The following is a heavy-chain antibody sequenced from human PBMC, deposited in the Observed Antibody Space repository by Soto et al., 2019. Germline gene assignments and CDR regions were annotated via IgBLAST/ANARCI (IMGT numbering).Heavy chain of an antibody. CDR2: INPNSGGT. V-gene: IGHV1-2*02. J-gene: IGHJ2*01. Sequence: QVQLVQSGAEVKKPGASVKVSCKASGSTFTGYYMHWVRQAPGQGLEWMGWINPNSGGTNYAQKFHGRVTMTRDTSISTAYMELSRLRSDDTAVYYCSRETPNLQTTVTHRGDWYFYLWGRGTLVTVSS. CDR3: SRETPNLQTTVTHRGDWYFYL. D-gene: IGHD4-17*01. CDR1: GSTFTGYY.